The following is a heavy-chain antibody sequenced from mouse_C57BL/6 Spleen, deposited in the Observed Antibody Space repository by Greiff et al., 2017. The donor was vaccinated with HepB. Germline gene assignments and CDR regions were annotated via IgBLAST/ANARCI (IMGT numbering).Heavy chain of an antibody. CDR1: GYSITSGYY. CDR2: ISYDGSN. D-gene: IGHD2-4*01. V-gene: IGHV3-6*01. CDR3: ARGDYDEDAMDY. Sequence: EVKLQESGPGLVKPSQSLSLTCSVTGYSITSGYYWNWIRQFPGNKLEWMGYISYDGSNNYNPSLKNRISITRDTSKNQFFLKLNSVTTEDTATYYCARGDYDEDAMDYWGQGTSVTVSS. J-gene: IGHJ4*01.